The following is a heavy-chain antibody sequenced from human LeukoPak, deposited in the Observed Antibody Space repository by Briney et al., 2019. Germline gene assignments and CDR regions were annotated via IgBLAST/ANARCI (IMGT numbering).Heavy chain of an antibody. J-gene: IGHJ4*02. Sequence: GRSLRLSCAASGLSFSSYGMHSVCQAPGKRLERVAVISYDGSNQYYADSVKGRFTISRDNSKNTLYLQMNSLRAEDTAVYYCAKDRSGWSYFDYWGQGTLVTVSS. CDR3: AKDRSGWSYFDY. CDR2: ISYDGSNQ. V-gene: IGHV3-30*18. D-gene: IGHD6-19*01. CDR1: GLSFSSYG.